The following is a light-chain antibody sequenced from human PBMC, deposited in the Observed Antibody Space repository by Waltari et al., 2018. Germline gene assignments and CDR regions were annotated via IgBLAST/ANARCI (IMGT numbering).Light chain of an antibody. CDR1: SSAVGAYDS. CDR3: SSYAGNNILV. V-gene: IGLV2-14*03. CDR2: SVD. J-gene: IGLJ2*01. Sequence: QSALTQPGSMSGSPGQSITISCTGTSSAVGAYDSVNWYQQHPGKAPKLMIHSVDSRPSGISNRFSGSKSGNTASLTISGLQAEDEADYFCSSYAGNNILVFGGGTEVTVL.